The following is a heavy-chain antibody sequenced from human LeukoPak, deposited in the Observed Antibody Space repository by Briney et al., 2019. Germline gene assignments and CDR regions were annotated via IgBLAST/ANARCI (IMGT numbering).Heavy chain of an antibody. CDR2: IYWDDDK. CDR1: GFSLSTSGVG. CDR3: ARPAGSDYGDYEGFFDY. Sequence: SGPTLVNPTQTLTLTCTFSGFSLSTSGVGVGWIRQPPGKALEWLTLIYWDDDKRYSPSLKSRLTITKDTSKNQVVLTMTNMDPVDTATYYCARPAGSDYGDYEGFFDYWGQGTLVTVSS. J-gene: IGHJ4*02. V-gene: IGHV2-5*02. D-gene: IGHD4-17*01.